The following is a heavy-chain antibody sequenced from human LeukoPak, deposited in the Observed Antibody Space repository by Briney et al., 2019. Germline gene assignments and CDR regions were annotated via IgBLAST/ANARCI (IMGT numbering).Heavy chain of an antibody. V-gene: IGHV1-24*01. J-gene: IGHJ3*02. CDR1: GYTFTNYA. D-gene: IGHD6-19*01. CDR3: ATKNSSGWYGGAFDI. Sequence: ASVKVSCKASGYTFTNYALHWVRQAPGQRLEWMGGFDPEDGETIYAQKFQGRVTMTEDTSTDTAYMELSSLRSEDTAVYYCATKNSSGWYGGAFDIWGQGTMVTVSS. CDR2: FDPEDGET.